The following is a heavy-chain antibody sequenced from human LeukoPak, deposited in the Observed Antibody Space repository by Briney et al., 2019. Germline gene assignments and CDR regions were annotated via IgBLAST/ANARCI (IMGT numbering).Heavy chain of an antibody. J-gene: IGHJ4*02. CDR3: ARSSELRRIDY. V-gene: IGHV1-8*01. CDR2: MNPNCGNT. D-gene: IGHD1-7*01. Sequence: ASVKVSCKASGYTFTSYDINWVRQATGQGLEGMGWMNPNCGNTGYAQEFKGRVTITRNTSISTAYMELSHLRFEDTAVYFCARSSELRRIDYWGQGTLVTVSS. CDR1: GYTFTSYD.